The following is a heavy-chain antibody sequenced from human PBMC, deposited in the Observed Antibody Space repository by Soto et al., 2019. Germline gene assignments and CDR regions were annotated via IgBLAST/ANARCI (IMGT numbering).Heavy chain of an antibody. J-gene: IGHJ6*02. Sequence: HPVGSLRLSCAASGFTFSSYAMSWVRQAPGKGLEWVSAISGSGGSTYYADSVKGRFTISRDNSKNTLYLQMNSLRAEDTAVYYCAKAGGQYSSGWYYYYYGMDVWGQGTTVTVSS. CDR2: ISGSGGST. V-gene: IGHV3-23*01. CDR1: GFTFSSYA. CDR3: AKAGGQYSSGWYYYYYGMDV. D-gene: IGHD6-19*01.